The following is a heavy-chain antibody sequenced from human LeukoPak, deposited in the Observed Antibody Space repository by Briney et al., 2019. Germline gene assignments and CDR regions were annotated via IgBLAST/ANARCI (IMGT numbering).Heavy chain of an antibody. CDR1: EFTFSTYA. Sequence: PGGSLRLSCAASEFTFSTYAMHWVRQAPGKGLEWAALISYDGSNKQYADSVKGRFTISRDNSKNTLYLRMNSLRAEDTAVYYCAKAVVPVISQHYFDYWGQGTLVTVSS. V-gene: IGHV3-30*04. CDR3: AKAVVPVISQHYFDY. D-gene: IGHD3-22*01. CDR2: ISYDGSNK. J-gene: IGHJ4*02.